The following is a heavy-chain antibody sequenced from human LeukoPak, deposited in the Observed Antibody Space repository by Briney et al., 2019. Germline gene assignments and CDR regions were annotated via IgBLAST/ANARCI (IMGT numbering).Heavy chain of an antibody. V-gene: IGHV3-30*02. CDR1: GFTFSSYG. J-gene: IGHJ4*02. D-gene: IGHD4-11*01. Sequence: GGSLRLSCAASGFTFSSYGMHWVRQAPGKGLEWVAFIRYDGSNKYYADSVKGRFTISRDNAKNSLHLEMNSLRAEDTAVYYCARDPYYSNHLDFLGQGTLVTVSS. CDR3: ARDPYYSNHLDF. CDR2: IRYDGSNK.